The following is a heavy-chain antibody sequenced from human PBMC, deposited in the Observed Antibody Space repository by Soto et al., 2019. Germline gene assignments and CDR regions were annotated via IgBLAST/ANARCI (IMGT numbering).Heavy chain of an antibody. CDR3: ARGAADTAMVDS. V-gene: IGHV4-59*01. J-gene: IGHJ4*02. Sequence: SETLSLTCTVSGGFIRSYYWTCIRQPPGKGLEWLVYIFYSGSTFYNPSLKSRVTISIHTSKSQFSLQLTSVTAADTAVYYCARGAADTAMVDSWGQGTLVTVSS. CDR2: IFYSGST. CDR1: GGFIRSYY. D-gene: IGHD5-18*01.